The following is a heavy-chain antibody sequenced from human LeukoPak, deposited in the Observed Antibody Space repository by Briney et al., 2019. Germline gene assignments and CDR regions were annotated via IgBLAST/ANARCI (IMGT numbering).Heavy chain of an antibody. D-gene: IGHD6-13*01. J-gene: IGHJ4*02. Sequence: ASVKVSCKASGYTFTSYYMHWVRQAPGQGLEWMGIINPSGGSTSYAQKFQGRVTMTRDTSTSTVYMELSSLRSEDTAVYYCARGGKIAAADYYFDYWGQGTLVTVSS. CDR3: ARGGKIAAADYYFDY. CDR1: GYTFTSYY. V-gene: IGHV1-46*01. CDR2: INPSGGST.